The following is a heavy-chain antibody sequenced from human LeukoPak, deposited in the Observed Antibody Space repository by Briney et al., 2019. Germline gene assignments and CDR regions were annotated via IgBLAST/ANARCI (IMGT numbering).Heavy chain of an antibody. V-gene: IGHV3-74*01. Sequence: GGSLRLSCAASGFTFSSYGMHWVRQAPGKGLVWVSRINSDGSSTSYADSVKGRFTISRDNAKNTLYLQMNSLRAEDTAVYYCARDFPNYDILTGRGGYGMDVWGQGTTVTVSS. CDR1: GFTFSSYG. CDR2: INSDGSST. CDR3: ARDFPNYDILTGRGGYGMDV. J-gene: IGHJ6*02. D-gene: IGHD3-9*01.